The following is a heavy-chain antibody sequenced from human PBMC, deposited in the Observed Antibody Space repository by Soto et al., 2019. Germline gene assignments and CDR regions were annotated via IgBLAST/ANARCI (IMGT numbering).Heavy chain of an antibody. Sequence: QVQLVQSGAEVKKPGSSVKVSCKASGGTFSSYAISWVRQAPGQGLEWMGGIIPIFGTANYAQKFQGRVTIXAXXSTSTAYMELSSLRSEDTAVYYCARDREEGNWFDPWGQGTLVTVSS. D-gene: IGHD1-26*01. J-gene: IGHJ5*02. V-gene: IGHV1-69*12. CDR1: GGTFSSYA. CDR3: ARDREEGNWFDP. CDR2: IIPIFGTA.